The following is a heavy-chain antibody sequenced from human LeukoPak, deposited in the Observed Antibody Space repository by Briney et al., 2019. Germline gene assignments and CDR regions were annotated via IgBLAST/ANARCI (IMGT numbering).Heavy chain of an antibody. CDR2: ISAYNGNT. J-gene: IGHJ6*02. D-gene: IGHD6-13*01. CDR3: ARRQQQPRRDYYGMDV. V-gene: IGHV1-18*01. Sequence: ASVKVSCKASGYTLTSYGISWVRQAPGQGLEWMGWISAYNGNTNYAQKLQGRVTMTTDTSTSTAYMELRSLRSDDTAVYYCARRQQQPRRDYYGMDVWGQGTTVTVSS. CDR1: GYTLTSYG.